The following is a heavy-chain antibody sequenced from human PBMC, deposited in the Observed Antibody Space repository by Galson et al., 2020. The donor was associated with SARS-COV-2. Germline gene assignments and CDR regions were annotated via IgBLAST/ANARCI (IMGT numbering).Heavy chain of an antibody. CDR3: ARVGLHYDMLTGYYSPDYYYGMDV. CDR2: IYYSGST. Sequence: ASETLSLTCTVSGGSISSYYWSWIRQPPGKGLEWIGYIYYSGSTNYNPSLKSRVTISVDTSKNQFSLKLSSVTAADTAVYYCARVGLHYDMLTGYYSPDYYYGMDVWGQGTTVTVSS. D-gene: IGHD3-9*01. V-gene: IGHV4-59*01. CDR1: GGSISSYY. J-gene: IGHJ6*02.